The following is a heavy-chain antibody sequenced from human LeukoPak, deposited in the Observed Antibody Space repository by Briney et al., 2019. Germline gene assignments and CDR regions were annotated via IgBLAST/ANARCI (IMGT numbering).Heavy chain of an antibody. CDR3: ARGKYYYMDV. CDR2: IYTSGST. Sequence: PSETLSLTCTVSGGSISSYYWSWIRQPPGKGLEWIGYIYTSGSTNYNPSLKSRVTISVDTSENQFPLKLSSVTAADTAVYYCARGKYYYMDVWGKGTTVTVSS. J-gene: IGHJ6*03. V-gene: IGHV4-4*09. CDR1: GGSISSYY.